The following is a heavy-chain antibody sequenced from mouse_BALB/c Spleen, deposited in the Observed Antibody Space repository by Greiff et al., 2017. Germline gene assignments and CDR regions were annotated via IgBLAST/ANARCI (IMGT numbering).Heavy chain of an antibody. CDR1: GFTFSNYW. CDR2: IRLKSNNYAT. Sequence: EVMLVESGGGLVQPGGSMKLSCVASGFTFSNYWMNWVRQSPEKGLEWVAEIRLKSNNYATHYAESVKGRFTISRDDSKSSVYLQMNNLRAEDTGIYYCTRDGYPLFDYWGQGTTLTVSS. V-gene: IGHV6-6*02. J-gene: IGHJ2*01. D-gene: IGHD6-1*02. CDR3: TRDGYPLFDY.